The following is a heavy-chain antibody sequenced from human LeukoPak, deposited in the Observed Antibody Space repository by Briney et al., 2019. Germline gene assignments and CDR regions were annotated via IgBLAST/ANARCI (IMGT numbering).Heavy chain of an antibody. CDR1: GFTFSSYG. V-gene: IGHV3-30*18. CDR3: ANRGGGDKYYFDY. D-gene: IGHD3-16*01. Sequence: GGSLRLSCAASGFTFSSYGMHWVRQAPGKGLEWVAVISYDGSNKYYADSVKGRFTISRDNSKNTLYLQMNSLTPEDTAVFYCANRGGGDKYYFDYWGQGTLVTVSS. J-gene: IGHJ4*02. CDR2: ISYDGSNK.